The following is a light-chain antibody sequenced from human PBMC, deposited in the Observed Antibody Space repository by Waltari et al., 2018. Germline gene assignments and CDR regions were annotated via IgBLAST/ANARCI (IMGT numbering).Light chain of an antibody. CDR2: WGS. Sequence: DIVMTQSPLSLPVTPGEPASISCRPSQSLLHSNGYNYLDWYLQKPGQSPQLLIYWGSNRASGVPDRFSGSGSGTDFTLKISRVEAEDVGVYYCMQALQTPLTFGGGTKVEIK. V-gene: IGKV2-28*01. J-gene: IGKJ4*01. CDR3: MQALQTPLT. CDR1: QSLLHSNGYNY.